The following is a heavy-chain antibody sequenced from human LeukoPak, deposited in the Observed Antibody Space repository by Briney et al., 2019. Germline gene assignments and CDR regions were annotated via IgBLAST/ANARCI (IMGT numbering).Heavy chain of an antibody. CDR1: GFNFSIHW. D-gene: IGHD2-15*01. J-gene: IGHJ1*01. CDR3: ARGWAAIPD. CDR2: IPDDGSET. Sequence: GGSLRLSCAASGFNFSIHWMTWVRQAPGKGLEWVANIPDDGSETNYVDSVKGRFIISRDNAKNLLSLQMSSLREEDTALYYCARGWAAIPDWGQGSLVTVSS. V-gene: IGHV3-7*01.